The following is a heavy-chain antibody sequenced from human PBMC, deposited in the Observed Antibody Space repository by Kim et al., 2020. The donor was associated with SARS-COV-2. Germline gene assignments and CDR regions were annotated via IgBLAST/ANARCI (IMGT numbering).Heavy chain of an antibody. J-gene: IGHJ6*02. CDR2: ISAYNGNT. V-gene: IGHV1-18*04. CDR1: GYTFTSYG. D-gene: IGHD2-2*01. CDR3: ARSPCSSTSCYPIYYYYGMDV. Sequence: ASVKVSCKASGYTFTSYGISWVRQAPGQGLEWMGWISAYNGNTNYAQKLQGRVTMTTDTSTSTAYMELRSLRSDDTAVYYCARSPCSSTSCYPIYYYYGMDVWGQGTTVTVSS.